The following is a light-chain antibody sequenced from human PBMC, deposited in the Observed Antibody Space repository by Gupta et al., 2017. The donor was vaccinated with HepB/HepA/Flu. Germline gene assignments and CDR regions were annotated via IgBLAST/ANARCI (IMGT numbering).Light chain of an antibody. CDR2: GAS. V-gene: IGKV3-20*01. CDR3: QQYGSSPWT. J-gene: IGKJ1*01. Sequence: EIVLTQSPCTLSLSPGERATLSCRASQNVSSSYLAWYQQKPGQAPRLLIYGASSRATGIPDRFSGSGSGTDFTLTISRLEPEDIAVYYCQQYGSSPWTFGQGTKVEIK. CDR1: QNVSSSY.